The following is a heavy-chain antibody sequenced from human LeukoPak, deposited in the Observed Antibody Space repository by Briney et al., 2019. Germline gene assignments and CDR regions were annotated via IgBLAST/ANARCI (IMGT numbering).Heavy chain of an antibody. V-gene: IGHV1-2*02. CDR1: GYTFTGYY. CDR2: INPNSGGT. D-gene: IGHD2-2*01. CDR3: ARGPKDIVGVPAADGTYYSYYYPMAV. J-gene: IGHJ6*03. Sequence: ASVKVSCKASGYTFTGYYMHWVRQAPGQGLEWMGWINPNSGGTNYVQKFQGRVTMTRDTSISTAYMELSRLRSDDTAAYYCARGPKDIVGVPAADGTYYSYYYPMAVWGKGPTVTVSS.